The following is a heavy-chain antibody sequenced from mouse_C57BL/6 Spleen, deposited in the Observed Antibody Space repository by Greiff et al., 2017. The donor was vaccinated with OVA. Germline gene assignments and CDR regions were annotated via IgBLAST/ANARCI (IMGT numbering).Heavy chain of an antibody. CDR3: ARYPYYGSSHWYFDV. Sequence: EVNLVESGPGLAKPSQTLSLTCSVTGYSITSDYWNWIRQFPGNKLEYMGYISYSGSTYYNPSLKSRISITRDTSKNQYYLQLNSVTTEDTATYYCARYPYYGSSHWYFDVWGTGTTVTVSS. J-gene: IGHJ1*03. CDR2: ISYSGST. CDR1: GYSITSDY. V-gene: IGHV3-8*01. D-gene: IGHD1-1*01.